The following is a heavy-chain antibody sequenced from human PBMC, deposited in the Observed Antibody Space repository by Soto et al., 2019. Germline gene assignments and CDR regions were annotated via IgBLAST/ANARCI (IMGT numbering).Heavy chain of an antibody. CDR3: AREDQRYSSYDY. CDR1: GYTFTSYA. V-gene: IGHV1-3*01. J-gene: IGHJ4*02. CDR2: INAGNGNT. Sequence: ASVKVSCKASGYTFTSYAMHWVRQAPGQRLEWMGWINAGNGNTKYSQKFQGRVTITRDTSASTAYMELSSLRSEDTAVYYCAREDQRYSSYDYWGQGTLVTVSS. D-gene: IGHD5-18*01.